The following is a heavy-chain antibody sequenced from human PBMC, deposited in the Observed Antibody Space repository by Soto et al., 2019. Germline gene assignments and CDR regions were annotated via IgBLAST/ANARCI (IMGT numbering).Heavy chain of an antibody. Sequence: LRLSCAASGFIFSSYGMHWVRQAPGKGLEWVAFIWFDGSNEYYGDSVKGRFTIFRDNSKTTLYLQMSSLRVEDTAVYYCARDPFGSGYGMDVWGQGTTVTVSS. CDR1: GFIFSSYG. CDR3: ARDPFGSGYGMDV. V-gene: IGHV3-33*01. D-gene: IGHD3-16*01. CDR2: IWFDGSNE. J-gene: IGHJ6*02.